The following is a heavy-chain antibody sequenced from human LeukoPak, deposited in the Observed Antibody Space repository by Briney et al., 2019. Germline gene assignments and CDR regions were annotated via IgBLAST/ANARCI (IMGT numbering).Heavy chain of an antibody. D-gene: IGHD1-26*01. CDR2: IKSKTDPGPT. Sequence: GGSLRLSCAASGFSIARAWMNWVRQARGEGLERVGRIKSKTDPGPTDYAAPVKGRFTISRDDSKNTLYLQMNSLKTEDTAVYYCTTSGDPSLIDMWGQGTMVTVSS. CDR3: TTSGDPSLIDM. CDR1: GFSIARAW. J-gene: IGHJ3*02. V-gene: IGHV3-15*07.